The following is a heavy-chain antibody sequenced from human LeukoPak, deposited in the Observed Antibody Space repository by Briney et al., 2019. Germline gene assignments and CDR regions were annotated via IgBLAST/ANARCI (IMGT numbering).Heavy chain of an antibody. V-gene: IGHV3-7*01. CDR1: GFTFRSYW. J-gene: IGHJ4*02. Sequence: PGGSLRLSCADSGFTFRSYWMSWVRQAPRKGLEWVANIKQDGSEKYYVDSVKGRFTISRDNAKNSLYLQMNSLRAEDTAVYYCEREAFRVVVPAAEIEYWGQGTLVTVSS. CDR2: IKQDGSEK. CDR3: EREAFRVVVPAAEIEY. D-gene: IGHD2-2*01.